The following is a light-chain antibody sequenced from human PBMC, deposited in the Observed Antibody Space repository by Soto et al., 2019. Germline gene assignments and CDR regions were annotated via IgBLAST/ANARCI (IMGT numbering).Light chain of an antibody. CDR3: QHYASSPMYT. V-gene: IGKV3-20*01. J-gene: IGKJ2*01. Sequence: EIVLTQSPGTLSLPPGGRATLSCRASQSVSATYLAWYQQRPCRAPRLLIYGASTRAPGIPDRFSGSGSVTDFTLTISSLQHEDFAVYYCQHYASSPMYTFGQGTKLEN. CDR2: GAS. CDR1: QSVSATY.